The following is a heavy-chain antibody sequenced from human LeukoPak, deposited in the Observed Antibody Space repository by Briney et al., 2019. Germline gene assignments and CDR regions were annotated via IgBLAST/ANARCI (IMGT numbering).Heavy chain of an antibody. V-gene: IGHV1-18*01. CDR3: ARASDYVPYYYYMDV. CDR2: ISAYNGNT. J-gene: IGHJ6*03. D-gene: IGHD4-17*01. CDR1: GYTFTSYG. Sequence: ASVTVSCTASGYTFTSYGISWVRQAPGQGLEWMGWISAYNGNTNYAQKLQGRVTMTTDTSTSTAYMELRSLRSDDTAVYYCARASDYVPYYYYMDVWGKGTTVTVSS.